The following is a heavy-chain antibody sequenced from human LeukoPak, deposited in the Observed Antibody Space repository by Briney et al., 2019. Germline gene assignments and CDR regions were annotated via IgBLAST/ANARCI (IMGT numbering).Heavy chain of an antibody. D-gene: IGHD3-3*01. CDR3: ARERITIFRVVVTTPKYYYDGMDV. J-gene: IGHJ6*02. CDR1: GGSFSGYY. Sequence: PSETLSLTCAVYGGSFSGYYWSWIRQPPGKALEWIGEINHSGSTNYNPSLKSRVTISVDTSKNQFSLKLSSVTAADTAVYYCARERITIFRVVVTTPKYYYDGMDVWGQGTTVTVSS. V-gene: IGHV4-34*01. CDR2: INHSGST.